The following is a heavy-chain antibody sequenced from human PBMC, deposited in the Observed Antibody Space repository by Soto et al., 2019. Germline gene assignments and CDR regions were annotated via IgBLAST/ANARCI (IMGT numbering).Heavy chain of an antibody. CDR2: IYYSGST. Sequence: QVQLQESGPGLVKPSQTLSLTCTVSGGSISSGGYYWSWIRQHPGKGLEWIGYIYYSGSTYYNPSLKSRVTISVDTSKNQFSLKVSSVTAAGTAVYYCARGLVTTRPWFDPWGQGTLVTVSS. CDR3: ARGLVTTRPWFDP. CDR1: GGSISSGGYY. J-gene: IGHJ5*02. D-gene: IGHD4-17*01. V-gene: IGHV4-31*03.